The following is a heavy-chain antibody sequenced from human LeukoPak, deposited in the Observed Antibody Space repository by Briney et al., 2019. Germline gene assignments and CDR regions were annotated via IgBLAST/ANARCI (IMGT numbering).Heavy chain of an antibody. J-gene: IGHJ4*02. CDR3: AGGTNGYFDY. CDR1: GGTFSSYA. D-gene: IGHD1-1*01. V-gene: IGHV1-69*06. Sequence: GASVKVSCKASGGTFSSYAISWVRQAPGQGLEWMGGIIPIFGTANYAQKFQGRVTITADKSTSTAYMELSSLRSEDTAVYNCAGGTNGYFDYWGQGTLVTVSS. CDR2: IIPIFGTA.